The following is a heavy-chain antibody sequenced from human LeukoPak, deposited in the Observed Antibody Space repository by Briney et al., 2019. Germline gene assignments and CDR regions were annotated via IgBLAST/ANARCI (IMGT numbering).Heavy chain of an antibody. CDR2: IYYSGSI. CDR3: ASVYSSRTYWFDP. V-gene: IGHV4-59*01. J-gene: IGHJ5*02. D-gene: IGHD6-13*01. CDR1: GGSINSYY. Sequence: NSSETLSLTYIVSGGSINSYYWSWIRRPPGKGLEWIGYIYYSGSISYNPSLKSRATISVDTSKNQLSLKLTSVTAADTAVYYCASVYSSRTYWFDPWGQGTLVTVSS.